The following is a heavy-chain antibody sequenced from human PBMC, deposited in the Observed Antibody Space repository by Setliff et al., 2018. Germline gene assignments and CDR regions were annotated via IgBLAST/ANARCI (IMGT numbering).Heavy chain of an antibody. CDR1: GGSVTSHY. D-gene: IGHD3-10*01. Sequence: SETLSLTCAVSGGSVTSHYWSWIRQPPGKGLEWIGFIFYSGDTNSNPSLKSRVTVSVDTSKNQFSLKLNSVTAADTATYYCARDRSYYASGSFTKWFDYWGQGALVTVSS. J-gene: IGHJ4*02. CDR2: IFYSGDT. CDR3: ARDRSYYASGSFTKWFDY. V-gene: IGHV4-59*02.